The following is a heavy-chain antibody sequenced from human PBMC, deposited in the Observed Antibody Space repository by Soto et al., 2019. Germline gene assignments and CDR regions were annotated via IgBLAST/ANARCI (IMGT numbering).Heavy chain of an antibody. D-gene: IGHD6-13*01. Sequence: EALSLTSTDSVECMTTYYWSWIRQPAGKGLEWIGRIDASGNTNYNPSLNSRVTMSIDTSKKQFSLKLTSVTAADTAIYYCERYSNNWFQTEGMDVWGQGTTVTVPS. CDR1: VECMTTYY. CDR3: ERYSNNWFQTEGMDV. CDR2: IDASGNT. V-gene: IGHV4-4*07. J-gene: IGHJ6*02.